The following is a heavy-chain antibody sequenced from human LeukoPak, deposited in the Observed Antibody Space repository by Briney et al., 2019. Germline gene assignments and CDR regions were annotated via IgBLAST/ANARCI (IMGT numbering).Heavy chain of an antibody. CDR1: GFTFDDYA. CDR3: AKADGSGSYAGGFDY. CDR2: ISWNSGSI. J-gene: IGHJ4*02. Sequence: GRSLRLSCAASGFTFDDYAMHWVRQAPGKGLEWVSGISWNSGSIGYADSVKGRFTISRDNAKNSLYLQMNSLRAEDTALYYCAKADGSGSYAGGFDYWGQGTLVTVSS. D-gene: IGHD3-10*01. V-gene: IGHV3-9*01.